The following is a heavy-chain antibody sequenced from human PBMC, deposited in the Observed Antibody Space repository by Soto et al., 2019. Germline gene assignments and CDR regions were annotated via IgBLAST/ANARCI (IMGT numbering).Heavy chain of an antibody. J-gene: IGHJ4*02. V-gene: IGHV4-34*01. Sequence: PSETLSLTCAVYGGSFSGYYWSWIRQPPGKGLEWIGEINHSGFTNYNPSLKSRVTISVDTSKNQFTLKLTSVTVEDTAVYYCATSYGNAWYTYWGQGTQVTVSS. CDR2: INHSGFT. CDR1: GGSFSGYY. CDR3: ATSYGNAWYTY. D-gene: IGHD6-13*01.